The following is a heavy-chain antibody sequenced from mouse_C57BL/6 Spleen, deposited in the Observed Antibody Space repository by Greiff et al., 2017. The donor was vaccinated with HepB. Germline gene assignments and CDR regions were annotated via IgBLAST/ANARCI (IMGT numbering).Heavy chain of an antibody. CDR1: GFTFSDYY. CDR3: ARGYDGYYVDY. Sequence: EVQVVESAGGLVQPGSSMKLSCTASGFTFSDYYMAWVRQVPEKGLEWVANINYDGSSTYYLDSLKSRFIISRDNAKNILYLQMSSLKSEDTATYYCARGYDGYYVDYWGQGTTLTVSS. V-gene: IGHV5-16*01. J-gene: IGHJ2*01. D-gene: IGHD2-3*01. CDR2: INYDGSST.